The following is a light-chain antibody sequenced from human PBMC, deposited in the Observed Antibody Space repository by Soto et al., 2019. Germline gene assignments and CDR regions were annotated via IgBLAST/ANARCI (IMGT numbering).Light chain of an antibody. J-gene: IGKJ1*01. V-gene: IGKV1-5*01. CDR3: QHMRT. CDR2: DAS. CDR1: QNINNW. Sequence: DIQMTHSPSTLSASVGDSVTITCRASQNINNWIAWYQQKPGKAPKFLIYDASTLESGVPSRFSGSGFGTEFSLTISSLQPDDFGSYYCQHMRTFGQGTKVDI.